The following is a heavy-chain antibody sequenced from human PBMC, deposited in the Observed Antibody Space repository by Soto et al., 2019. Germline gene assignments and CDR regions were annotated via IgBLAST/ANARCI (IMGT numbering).Heavy chain of an antibody. CDR3: ATGGVVPAAPSDY. D-gene: IGHD2-2*01. V-gene: IGHV1-24*01. J-gene: IGHJ4*02. CDR2: FDPEDGET. Sequence: ASVKVSCKVSGYTLTELSMHWVRQAPGKGLEWMGGFDPEDGETFYAQKFQGRATMTEDTSTDTAYMELSSLRSEDTAVYYCATGGVVPAAPSDYWGQGTLVTVSS. CDR1: GYTLTELS.